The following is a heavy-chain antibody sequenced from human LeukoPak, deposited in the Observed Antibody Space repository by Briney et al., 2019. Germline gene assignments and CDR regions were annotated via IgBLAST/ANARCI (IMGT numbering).Heavy chain of an antibody. CDR1: GYTFTGYY. J-gene: IGHJ4*02. Sequence: EASVKVSCKASGYTFTGYYMHWVRQAPGQGLEWMGWINPNSGGTNYAQKFQGRVTMTRDTSISTAYMELSRLRSDDTAVYNCARTKIIHSSSLAYWGQGTLVTVSS. CDR3: ARTKIIHSSSLAY. D-gene: IGHD6-6*01. CDR2: INPNSGGT. V-gene: IGHV1-2*02.